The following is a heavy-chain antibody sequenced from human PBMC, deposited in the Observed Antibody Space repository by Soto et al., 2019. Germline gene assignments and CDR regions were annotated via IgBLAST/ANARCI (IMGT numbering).Heavy chain of an antibody. CDR3: ARDPDYGDMYYFDY. CDR1: GFTFSSYG. V-gene: IGHV3-33*01. Sequence: PGGSLRLSCAASGFTFSSYGMHWVRQAPGKGLEWVAVIWYDGSNKYYADSVKGRFTISRDNSKNTLYLQMNSLRAEDTAVYYCARDPDYGDMYYFDYWGQGTLVTVSS. J-gene: IGHJ4*02. CDR2: IWYDGSNK. D-gene: IGHD4-17*01.